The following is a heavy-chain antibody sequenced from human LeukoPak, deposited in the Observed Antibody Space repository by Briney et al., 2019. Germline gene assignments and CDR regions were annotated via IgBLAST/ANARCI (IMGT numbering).Heavy chain of an antibody. CDR2: ISGSGGST. CDR1: GLTFSSYA. D-gene: IGHD3-10*01. J-gene: IGHJ5*02. Sequence: GGSLRLSCAASGLTFSSYAMNWVRQAPGRGLDWVSAISGSGGSTYYADSVKGRFTISRDNSKSTLYLQMSSLRAEDTAVYYCAKDSQPSSSSAWFDLWGQRTLVTVSS. CDR3: AKDSQPSSSSAWFDL. V-gene: IGHV3-23*01.